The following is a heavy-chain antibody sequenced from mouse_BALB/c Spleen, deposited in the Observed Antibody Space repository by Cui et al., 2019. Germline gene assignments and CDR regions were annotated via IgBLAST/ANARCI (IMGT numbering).Heavy chain of an antibody. CDR1: GYTFTSYW. D-gene: IGHD1-1*01. Sequence: HVQPLQPAPAPAKPGASVTLSCKASGYTFTSYWMHWVKQRPGRGLEWIGRIDPNSGGTKYNEKFKSKATLTVDKPSSTAYMQLSSLTSEDSAVYYCARYDYYGSSYFDYWGQGTTLTVSS. CDR3: ARYDYYGSSYFDY. CDR2: IDPNSGGT. J-gene: IGHJ2*01. V-gene: IGHV1-72*01.